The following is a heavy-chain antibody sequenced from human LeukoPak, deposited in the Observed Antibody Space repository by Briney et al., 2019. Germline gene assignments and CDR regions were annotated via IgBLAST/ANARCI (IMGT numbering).Heavy chain of an antibody. D-gene: IGHD6-19*01. CDR3: ARDFSSGWYDPW. CDR1: GGSISSSSYY. J-gene: IGHJ4*02. CDR2: IYYSGST. V-gene: IGHV4-39*07. Sequence: SETLSLTCTVSGGSISSSSYYWGWIRQPPGKGLEWIGSIYYSGSTYYNPSLKSRVTMSVDTSKNQFSLKLSSVTAADTAVYYCARDFSSGWYDPWWGQGTLVTVSS.